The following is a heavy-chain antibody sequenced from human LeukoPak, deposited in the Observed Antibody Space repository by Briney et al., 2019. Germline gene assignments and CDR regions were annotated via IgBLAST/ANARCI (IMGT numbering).Heavy chain of an antibody. Sequence: PSETLSLTCTVSGGSISSYYWSWIRQPPGKGLEWIGYIYYSGSTNYNPSLKSRVTISVDTTKNRFSLKLSSVTAADTAVYHCAVGRVAGSDYWGQGTLVTVSS. V-gene: IGHV4-59*01. CDR1: GGSISSYY. D-gene: IGHD6-19*01. CDR3: AVGRVAGSDY. J-gene: IGHJ4*02. CDR2: IYYSGST.